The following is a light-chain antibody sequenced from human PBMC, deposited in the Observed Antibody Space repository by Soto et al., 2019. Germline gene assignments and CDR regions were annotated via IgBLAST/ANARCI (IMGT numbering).Light chain of an antibody. CDR1: QSVSRY. V-gene: IGKV3-11*01. CDR3: QQRSNGLT. J-gene: IGKJ4*01. CDR2: DAS. Sequence: EIVLTQSPATLSLSPGERATLSCRASQSVSRYLAWYQQKPGQAPRLLIYDASNRATGIPARFSGSGSGTDFTLTISSLKPEDFAVYYCQQRSNGLTFGWGTKVDIK.